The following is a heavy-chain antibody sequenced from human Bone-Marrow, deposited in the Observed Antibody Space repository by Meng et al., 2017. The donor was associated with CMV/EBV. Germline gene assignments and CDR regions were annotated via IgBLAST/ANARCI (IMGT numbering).Heavy chain of an antibody. Sequence: EVQLLESGGGLVQPGGSLRLSCAASGFAFTSYSMNWVRQAPGKGLEWVSVITGGRNSNTHYADSVKGRFTISRDSSENTLFLQMNSLRAEDTALYYCAKGCNIGGTCHDYWGQGTLVTVSS. CDR1: GFAFTSYS. CDR3: AKGCNIGGTCHDY. D-gene: IGHD2-15*01. CDR2: ITGGRNSNT. J-gene: IGHJ4*02. V-gene: IGHV3-23*01.